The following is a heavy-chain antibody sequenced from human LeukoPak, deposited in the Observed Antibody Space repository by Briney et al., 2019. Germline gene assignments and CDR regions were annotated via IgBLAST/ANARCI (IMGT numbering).Heavy chain of an antibody. Sequence: PGRSLRLSCAASGFTFSSYGMHWGRQAPGKGLEWVAVIWYGGSNKYYADSVKGRFTISRDNSKNTLYLQMNSLRAEDTAVYYCARAGEKQQLVRKYYYGMDVWGQGTTVTVSS. D-gene: IGHD6-13*01. CDR3: ARAGEKQQLVRKYYYGMDV. CDR1: GFTFSSYG. CDR2: IWYGGSNK. J-gene: IGHJ6*02. V-gene: IGHV3-33*01.